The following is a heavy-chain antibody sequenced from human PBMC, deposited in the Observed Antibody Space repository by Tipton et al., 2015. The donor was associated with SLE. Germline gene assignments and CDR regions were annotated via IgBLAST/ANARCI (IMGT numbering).Heavy chain of an antibody. CDR1: GASISYYF. V-gene: IGHV4-59*08. D-gene: IGHD2-8*01. Sequence: TLSLTCTVSGASISYYFWIWIRQPPGKGLEWIGYISDGGGTNYNPSLKSRVTTSVDPAKNQFSLKLTSVTAADTAVYYCARGMLTWRGAIIGVDVWGQGTLVTVSS. J-gene: IGHJ5*02. CDR2: ISDGGGT. CDR3: ARGMLTWRGAIIGVDV.